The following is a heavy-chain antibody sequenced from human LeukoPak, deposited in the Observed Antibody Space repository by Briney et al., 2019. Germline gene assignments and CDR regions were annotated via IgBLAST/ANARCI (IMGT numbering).Heavy chain of an antibody. V-gene: IGHV3-66*01. Sequence: AGGSLRLSCAASGFTVSSNYMSWVRQTPGKGLEWVSVIYSGGRTYYADSVKGRFTISRDNSKNTLYLQMNSLRAEDTAVYYCARYFDWLSYFDYWGQGTLVTVSS. CDR2: IYSGGRT. CDR3: ARYFDWLSYFDY. CDR1: GFTVSSNY. J-gene: IGHJ4*02. D-gene: IGHD3-9*01.